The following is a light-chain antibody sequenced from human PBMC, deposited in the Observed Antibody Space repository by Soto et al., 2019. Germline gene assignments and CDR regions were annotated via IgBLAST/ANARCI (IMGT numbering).Light chain of an antibody. Sequence: QSVLTQPPSASGTPGQRVTISCSGSSSNIGTNTVNWYQQLPGTAPKLLIYSNNQRPSGVPDQFSGSKSGTSASLAISGLQSADEADYYCAAWDDSLNGPVFGGGTKLTVL. J-gene: IGLJ2*01. V-gene: IGLV1-44*01. CDR2: SNN. CDR3: AAWDDSLNGPV. CDR1: SSNIGTNT.